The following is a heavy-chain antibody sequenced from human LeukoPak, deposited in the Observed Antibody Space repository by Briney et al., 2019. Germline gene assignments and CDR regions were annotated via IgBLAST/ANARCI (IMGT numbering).Heavy chain of an antibody. J-gene: IGHJ3*02. CDR2: INPSGGTT. D-gene: IGHD2-21*02. CDR1: GYTFTSYG. V-gene: IGHV1-46*01. CDR3: ARDLISGDWTWDI. Sequence: ASVKVSYKASGYTFTSYGISWVRQAPGQGLEWMGTINPSGGTTNYAQKFQGRITMTRDTSTSTVYMELSSLRSEDTAVYYCARDLISGDWTWDIWGQGTMVTVSS.